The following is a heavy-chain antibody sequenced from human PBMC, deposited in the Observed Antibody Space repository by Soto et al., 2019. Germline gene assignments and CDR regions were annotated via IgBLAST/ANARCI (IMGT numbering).Heavy chain of an antibody. J-gene: IGHJ4*02. D-gene: IGHD1-1*01. CDR1: GHTLTEFS. CDR2: FDPEDGEI. V-gene: IGHV1-24*01. CDR3: AAGGTRWLHSPFDY. Sequence: QVHLVQSGAEVKKPGASVKVSCKVSGHTLTEFSMHWVRQAPGKGLEWMGGFDPEDGEIKYSQKFQGRVTMTEDTSTDSAYMELSSLRSEATAVYYCAAGGTRWLHSPFDYWGQGTLVTVSS.